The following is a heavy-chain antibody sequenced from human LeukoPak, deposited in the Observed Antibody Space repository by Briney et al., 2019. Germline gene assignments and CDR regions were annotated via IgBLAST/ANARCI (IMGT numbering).Heavy chain of an antibody. D-gene: IGHD3-22*01. CDR1: GFTFSSYS. CDR2: ISSSSSSYI. J-gene: IGHJ4*02. Sequence: GGSLRLSCAASGFTFSSYSMHWVRQAPGKGLEWVSSISSSSSSYIYYADSVKGRFTISRDNAKNSLYLQMNSLRAEDTAVYYCARDPFDYDSSGYYRINTNFDYWGQGTLVTVSS. CDR3: ARDPFDYDSSGYYRINTNFDY. V-gene: IGHV3-21*01.